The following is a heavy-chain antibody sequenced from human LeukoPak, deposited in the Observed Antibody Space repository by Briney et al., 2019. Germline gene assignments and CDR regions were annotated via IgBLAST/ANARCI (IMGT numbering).Heavy chain of an antibody. CDR3: TTFLRGWYYSSGAP. CDR1: GFTFSNAW. Sequence: TGGSLRLSCAASGFTFSNAWMSWVRQAPGKGLEWVGRIKSKTDGGTTDYAAPVKGRFTISRDDSKNTLYLQMNSLKTEDTAVYYCTTFLRGWYYSSGAPWGQGTLVTVSS. J-gene: IGHJ5*02. V-gene: IGHV3-15*01. D-gene: IGHD3-10*01. CDR2: IKSKTDGGTT.